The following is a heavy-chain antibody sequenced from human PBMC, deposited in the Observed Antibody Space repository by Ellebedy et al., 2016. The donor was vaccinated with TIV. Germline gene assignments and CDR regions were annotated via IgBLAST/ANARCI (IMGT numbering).Heavy chain of an antibody. D-gene: IGHD6-25*01. CDR2: LYFSGST. J-gene: IGHJ3*02. CDR1: GGSIMRSGHY. V-gene: IGHV4-39*02. Sequence: SETLSLTXSVSGGSIMRSGHYCTWIRQPPGKGLEWIGGLYFSGSTWYNPSLKSRVTISVDTSKNLFSLRLRSVTASDTAVYYCATSAAIDAFDIWGQGTIVTVSS. CDR3: ATSAAIDAFDI.